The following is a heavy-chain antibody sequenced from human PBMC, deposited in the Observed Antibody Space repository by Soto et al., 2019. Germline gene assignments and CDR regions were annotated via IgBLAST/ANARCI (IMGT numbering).Heavy chain of an antibody. D-gene: IGHD2-15*01. CDR1: GFTFSNAW. CDR3: TTPGGAADYYYYYYGMDV. CDR2: IKSKTDGGTT. J-gene: IGHJ6*02. V-gene: IGHV3-15*07. Sequence: PGGSLRLSCAASGFTFSNAWMNWVRQAPGKGLEWVGRIKSKTDGGTTDYAAPVKGRFTISRDDSKNTLYLQMNSLKTEDTAVYYCTTPGGAADYYYYYYGMDVWGQGTTVTVSS.